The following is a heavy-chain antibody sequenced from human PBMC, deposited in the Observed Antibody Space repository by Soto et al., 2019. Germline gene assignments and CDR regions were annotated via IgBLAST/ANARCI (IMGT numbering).Heavy chain of an antibody. Sequence: QVQLVQSGAEVKKPGASVKVSCKASGYTFTSYAMHWVRQAPGQRLEWMGWINAGNGNTKYSQKFQGRVTITRDTSASKAYMELSSLRSEDTAVYYCARLSWFGEYYYYGMDVWGQGTTVTVSS. CDR2: INAGNGNT. J-gene: IGHJ6*02. CDR3: ARLSWFGEYYYYGMDV. V-gene: IGHV1-3*01. D-gene: IGHD3-10*01. CDR1: GYTFTSYA.